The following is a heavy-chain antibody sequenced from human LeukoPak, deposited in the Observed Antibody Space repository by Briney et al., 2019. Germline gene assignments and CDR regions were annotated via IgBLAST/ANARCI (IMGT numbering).Heavy chain of an antibody. CDR2: IYSSGST. V-gene: IGHV4-4*07. CDR3: ARERVGYDTSGRGPRFDS. D-gene: IGHD3-22*01. Sequence: PSETLSLTCIVSGTSVNNYYWSWIRQPAGKGLEWIGRIYSSGSTNYNLSLTSRVSTSVDKSKNQVSLKLESVTAADTAVYYCARERVGYDTSGRGPRFDSWGQGTLVTVSS. CDR1: GTSVNNYY. J-gene: IGHJ4*02.